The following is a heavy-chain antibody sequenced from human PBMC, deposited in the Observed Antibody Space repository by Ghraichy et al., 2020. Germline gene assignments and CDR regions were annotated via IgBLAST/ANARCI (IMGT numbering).Heavy chain of an antibody. CDR2: INPNSGGT. J-gene: IGHJ5*02. Sequence: ASVKVSCKASGYTFTGYYMHWVRQAPGQGLEWMGWINPNSGGTNYAQKFQGRVTMTRDTSISTAYMELSRLRSDDTAVYYCARDLAGRVFGVIKYWFDPWGQGTLVTVSS. CDR1: GYTFTGYY. CDR3: ARDLAGRVFGVIKYWFDP. D-gene: IGHD3-3*01. V-gene: IGHV1-2*02.